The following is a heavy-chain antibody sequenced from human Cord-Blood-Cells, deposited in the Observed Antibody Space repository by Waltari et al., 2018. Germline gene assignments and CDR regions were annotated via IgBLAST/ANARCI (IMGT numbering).Heavy chain of an antibody. V-gene: IGHV4-34*01. CDR2: INHSGST. CDR1: GGSFSGYY. D-gene: IGHD3-9*01. Sequence: AGLLKPSETLSLTCAVYGGSFSGYYWSWIRQPPGKGLEWIGEINHSGSTNYNPSLMSRVTISVDTSKNQFSLKLSSVTAADTAVYYCAREGARYFDWLLPGDDAFDIWGQGTMVTVSS. J-gene: IGHJ3*02. CDR3: AREGARYFDWLLPGDDAFDI.